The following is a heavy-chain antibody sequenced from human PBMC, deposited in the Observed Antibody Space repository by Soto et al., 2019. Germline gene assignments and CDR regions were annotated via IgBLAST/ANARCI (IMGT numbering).Heavy chain of an antibody. D-gene: IGHD2-2*02. Sequence: ASVKVSFKASAYTFTGYYMHWVHQAPGNGREGMGWINPNSGGTNYAQKFQGWVTMTRDTSISTAYMELSRLRSDDTAVYYCARETVVVPAAIRVGYYYGMDVWGQGTTVTVSS. CDR1: AYTFTGYY. CDR2: INPNSGGT. V-gene: IGHV1-2*04. J-gene: IGHJ6*02. CDR3: ARETVVVPAAIRVGYYYGMDV.